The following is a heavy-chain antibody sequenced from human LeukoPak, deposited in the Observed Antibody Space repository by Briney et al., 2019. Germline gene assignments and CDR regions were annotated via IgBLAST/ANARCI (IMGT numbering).Heavy chain of an antibody. Sequence: SETLSLTCTVSGYSISTDDYYWSWLRQPPGNGLEWIGYIYYTGSTHYNPSLKSRVTISVDTSKNQFSLMLNSVTTADTAVYYCARGGFTYSTDYWGEGTLVTVSS. CDR3: ARGGFTYSTDY. CDR1: GYSISTDDYY. V-gene: IGHV4-30-4*01. D-gene: IGHD2-21*01. CDR2: IYYTGST. J-gene: IGHJ4*02.